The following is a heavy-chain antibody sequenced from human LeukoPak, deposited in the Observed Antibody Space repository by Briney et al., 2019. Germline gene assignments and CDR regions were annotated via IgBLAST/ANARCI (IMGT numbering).Heavy chain of an antibody. D-gene: IGHD3-22*01. V-gene: IGHV4-59*01. Sequence: SETLSLTCTVSGGFIRSNYWSWVRQPPGKGLEWIGYIYYSGSTNYNPSLTSRVTISIDTSKNQFSLKLSSVTAADTAVYYCARDPKDFYDTSNYLYFDYWGRGTLVTVSS. CDR1: GGFIRSNY. CDR3: ARDPKDFYDTSNYLYFDY. CDR2: IYYSGST. J-gene: IGHJ4*02.